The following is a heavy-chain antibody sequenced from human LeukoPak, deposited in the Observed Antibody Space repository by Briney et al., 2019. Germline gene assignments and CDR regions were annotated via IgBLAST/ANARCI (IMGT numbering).Heavy chain of an antibody. D-gene: IGHD5-12*01. CDR3: ARGTGSWLRLTRWFDP. V-gene: IGHV1-8*01. CDR2: MNPNSGNT. J-gene: IGHJ5*02. Sequence: ASVTVSFKASGYTFTNYDINWVRQAPGQGLEWMGWMNPNSGNTDYAQKFQGRVTMTRNTSISTAYMELSSLVSEDTAVYYCARGTGSWLRLTRWFDPWGQGTLVTVSS. CDR1: GYTFTNYD.